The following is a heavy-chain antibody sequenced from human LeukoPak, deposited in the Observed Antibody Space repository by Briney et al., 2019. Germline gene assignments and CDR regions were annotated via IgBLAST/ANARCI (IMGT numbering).Heavy chain of an antibody. Sequence: GGSLRLSCAASGFTFSSYEMNWVRQAPGKGLEWVSYISSSGSTIYYADSVKGRFIISRDNAKNSLYLQMNSLRAEDTAVYYCARLYSGSYGGFDDWGQGTLVTVSS. CDR2: ISSSGSTI. D-gene: IGHD1-26*01. J-gene: IGHJ4*02. CDR1: GFTFSSYE. CDR3: ARLYSGSYGGFDD. V-gene: IGHV3-48*03.